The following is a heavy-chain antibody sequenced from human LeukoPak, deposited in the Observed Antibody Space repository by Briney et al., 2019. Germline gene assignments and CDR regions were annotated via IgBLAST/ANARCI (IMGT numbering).Heavy chain of an antibody. CDR1: GFTFSSYG. CDR3: AKGQDIVATIFNLERRGEYFDY. D-gene: IGHD5-12*01. V-gene: IGHV3-30*02. Sequence: SGGSLRLSCAASGFTFSSYGMHWVRQAPGKGLEWVAFIRYDGSNKYYADSVKGRFTISRDNSKNTLYLQMNSLRAEDTAVYYCAKGQDIVATIFNLERRGEYFDYWGQGTLVTVSS. J-gene: IGHJ4*02. CDR2: IRYDGSNK.